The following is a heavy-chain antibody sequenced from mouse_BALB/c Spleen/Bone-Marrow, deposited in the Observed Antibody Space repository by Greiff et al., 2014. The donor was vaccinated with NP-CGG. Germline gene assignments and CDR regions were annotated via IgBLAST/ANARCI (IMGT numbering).Heavy chain of an antibody. Sequence: VHVKQSGGGLVKPGGSLKLSCAASGFTFSDFYMYWVRQTPEKRLEWVATISYGGSYIHYPDSVKGRFTISGDDTKNNLYLQMSSLKSEDTAMYYCARDRGVQGYAMDYWGQGTSVTVSS. V-gene: IGHV5-4*02. CDR2: ISYGGSYI. D-gene: IGHD2-14*01. CDR1: GFTFSDFY. J-gene: IGHJ4*01. CDR3: ARDRGVQGYAMDY.